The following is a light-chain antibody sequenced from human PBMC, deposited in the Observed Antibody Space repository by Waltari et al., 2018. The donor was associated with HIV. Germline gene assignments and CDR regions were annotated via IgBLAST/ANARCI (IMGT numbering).Light chain of an antibody. J-gene: IGLJ2*01. CDR1: NNYNH. Sequence: QSALPQPASVSGSPGQSITISCSGTNNYNHVSWYHQYPGKAPKLLLCDVSKRPSGVANRFAGSKSCNTASLTIAGLQAEDEGDYHCCSYAGGSTLVFGGGTKLTVL. V-gene: IGLV2-23*02. CDR2: DVS. CDR3: CSYAGGSTLV.